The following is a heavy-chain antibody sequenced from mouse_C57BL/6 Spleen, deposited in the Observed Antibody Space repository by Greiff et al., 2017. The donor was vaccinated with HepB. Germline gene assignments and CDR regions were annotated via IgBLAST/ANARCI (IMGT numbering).Heavy chain of an antibody. CDR2: IFPGSGST. CDR3: AKNPGYDGYGYFDY. D-gene: IGHD2-3*01. Sequence: VKLQESGPELVKPGASVKISCKASGYTFTDYYINWVKQRPGQGLEWIGWIFPGSGSTYYNEKFKGKATLTVDKSSSTAYMLLSSLTSEDSAVYFCAKNPGYDGYGYFDYWGQGTTLTVSS. J-gene: IGHJ2*01. V-gene: IGHV1-75*01. CDR1: GYTFTDYY.